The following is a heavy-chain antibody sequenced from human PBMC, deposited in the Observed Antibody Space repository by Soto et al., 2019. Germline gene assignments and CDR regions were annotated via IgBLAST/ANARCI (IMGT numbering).Heavy chain of an antibody. Sequence: GGSLRLSCAASGFTFSSYGMHWVRQAPGKGLEWVAVIWYDGSNKYYADSVKGRFTISRDNSKNTLYLQMNSLRAEDTAVYYCARAVGYSYAFDYWGQGTLVTVSS. D-gene: IGHD5-18*01. V-gene: IGHV3-33*01. CDR2: IWYDGSNK. CDR1: GFTFSSYG. J-gene: IGHJ4*02. CDR3: ARAVGYSYAFDY.